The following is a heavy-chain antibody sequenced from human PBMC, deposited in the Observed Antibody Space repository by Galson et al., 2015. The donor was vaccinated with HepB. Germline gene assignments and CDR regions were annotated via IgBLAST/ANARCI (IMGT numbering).Heavy chain of an antibody. J-gene: IGHJ4*02. Sequence: SVKVSCKASGYTFTGYYMHWVRQAPGQGLEWMGRINPNSGGTNYAQKFQGRVTMTRDTSISTAYMELSRLRSDDTAVYYCARAAPCSSGWLEFDCWGQGTLVTVSS. V-gene: IGHV1-2*06. CDR3: ARAAPCSSGWLEFDC. CDR1: GYTFTGYY. D-gene: IGHD6-19*01. CDR2: INPNSGGT.